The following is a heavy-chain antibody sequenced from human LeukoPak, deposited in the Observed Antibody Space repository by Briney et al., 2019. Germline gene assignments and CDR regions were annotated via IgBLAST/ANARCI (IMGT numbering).Heavy chain of an antibody. CDR1: GASFTGYY. J-gene: IGHJ4*02. Sequence: PETLSPTCAVYGASFTGYYSSWISQSPRNGLEWIGEIMPGETTNYNPSLERRVIISVETSKNQFTLKMDSVRAAETAVYCCAREDCSGGDCTSFDYWGQGTLVTVSS. V-gene: IGHV4-34*12. CDR2: IMPGETT. D-gene: IGHD2-15*01. CDR3: AREDCSGGDCTSFDY.